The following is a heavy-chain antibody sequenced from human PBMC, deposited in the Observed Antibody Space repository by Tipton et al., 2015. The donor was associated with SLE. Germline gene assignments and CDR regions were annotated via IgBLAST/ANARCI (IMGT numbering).Heavy chain of an antibody. CDR3: ATITAADPFDY. V-gene: IGHV1-18*01. CDR1: GYTFTSYG. CDR2: ISGHNGNT. Sequence: QLVQSGAEVKKPGASVKVSCKASGYTFTSYGIYWVRQAPGQGLEWMGWISGHNGNTNYVQKFQDRVTMTTDTSTSTAYMELRSLRSDDTAVYYCATITAADPFDYWGQGALVTVSS. D-gene: IGHD6-13*01. J-gene: IGHJ4*02.